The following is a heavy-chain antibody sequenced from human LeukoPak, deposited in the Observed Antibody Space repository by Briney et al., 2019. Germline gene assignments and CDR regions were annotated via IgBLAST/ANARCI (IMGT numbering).Heavy chain of an antibody. CDR2: ISTSGTTT. Sequence: GGSLRLSCAASGFTFSTYAMGWVRQAPGKGLEWVSTISTSGTTTFYADSVKGRFTISRDNSKNTLYLQMNSLRAEDTAVYYCARDRDYYNFFEYWGQGTLVTVSS. D-gene: IGHD3-10*01. CDR3: ARDRDYYNFFEY. V-gene: IGHV3-23*01. J-gene: IGHJ4*02. CDR1: GFTFSTYA.